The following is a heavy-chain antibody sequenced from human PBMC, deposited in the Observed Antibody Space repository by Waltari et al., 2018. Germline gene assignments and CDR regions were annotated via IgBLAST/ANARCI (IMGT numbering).Heavy chain of an antibody. CDR2: INPNNGAT. J-gene: IGHJ4*02. CDR3: ARDRWGESHGYGY. V-gene: IGHV1-2*02. D-gene: IGHD7-27*01. CDR1: GYTFTAYY. Sequence: QVQLVQSGVEVKKPGASVRVSCKASGYTFTAYYLHWIRQAPGQGPGWMWWINPNNGATNYAQKFQGRVTMTRDTSINTAYLEVTSDDTAVYFCARDRWGESHGYGYWGRGTLVTVSS.